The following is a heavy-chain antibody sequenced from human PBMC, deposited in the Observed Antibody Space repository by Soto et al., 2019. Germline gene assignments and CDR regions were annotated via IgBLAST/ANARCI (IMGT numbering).Heavy chain of an antibody. CDR1: GGSISSSSYY. V-gene: IGHV4-39*01. CDR2: IYYSGST. D-gene: IGHD2-2*01. J-gene: IGHJ6*03. Sequence: QLQLQESGPGLVKPSETLSLTCTVSGGSISSSSYYWGWIRQPPGKGLEWIGSIYYSGSTYYNPSLKSRATISVDTSKNQFSLKLSSVTAADTAVYYCASLYCSSTSCYAFRYYYYYMDVWGKGTTVTVSS. CDR3: ASLYCSSTSCYAFRYYYYYMDV.